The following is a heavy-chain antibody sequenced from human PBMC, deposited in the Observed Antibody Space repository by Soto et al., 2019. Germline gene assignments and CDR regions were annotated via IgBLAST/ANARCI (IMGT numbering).Heavy chain of an antibody. CDR2: IYYSGST. CDR3: ASPSGSYYYSHFDY. CDR1: GGSMSSYY. Sequence: SETLSLTCTVSGGSMSSYYWSWIRQPPGKGLEWIGYIYYSGSTNYNPSLKSRVTISVDTSKNQFSLKLSSVTAEDTAVYYCASPSGSYYYSHFDYWGQGTLVTVSS. V-gene: IGHV4-59*01. J-gene: IGHJ4*02. D-gene: IGHD3-10*01.